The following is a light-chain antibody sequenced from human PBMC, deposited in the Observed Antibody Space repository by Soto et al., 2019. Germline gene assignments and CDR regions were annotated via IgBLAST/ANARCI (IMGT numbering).Light chain of an antibody. CDR2: GAS. Sequence: EIVLTQSPGTLSLSPGERATLSCRASQTVISSYLAWYQQKPGQAPRLLISGASSRATGVPDRFSGSGSGTDFTLTINRLEPEDCAVYFCQQYGSSPLTFGGGTKVEIK. V-gene: IGKV3-20*01. J-gene: IGKJ4*01. CDR3: QQYGSSPLT. CDR1: QTVISSY.